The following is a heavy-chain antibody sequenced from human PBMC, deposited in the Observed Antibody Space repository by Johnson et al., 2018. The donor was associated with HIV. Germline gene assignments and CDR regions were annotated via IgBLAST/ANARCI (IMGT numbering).Heavy chain of an antibody. V-gene: IGHV3-43D*03. CDR2: ISWDGGST. J-gene: IGHJ3*02. Sequence: VQLVESGGVVVQPGGSLRLSCAASGFTFDDYAMHWVRQAPGKGLEWVSLISWDGGSTYYADSVQGRFTISRDNSKNSLYLQMNSLRAEDTAVYYCASSRRGQQLVPLAFDIWGQGTMVTVSS. D-gene: IGHD6-13*01. CDR1: GFTFDDYA. CDR3: ASSRRGQQLVPLAFDI.